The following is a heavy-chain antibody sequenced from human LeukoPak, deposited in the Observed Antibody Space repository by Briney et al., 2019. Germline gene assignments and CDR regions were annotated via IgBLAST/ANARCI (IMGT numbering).Heavy chain of an antibody. CDR1: GDSVSSNSVT. J-gene: IGHJ4*02. Sequence: SQTLSLTCAISGDSVSSNSVTWNWIRQSPSRGLEWLGRTYYRSTWYNDYAVSVKSRITINPDTSKNQFSLQLNSVTPEDTAVYYCARFVEDGRRTFDYWGQGTLVTVSS. V-gene: IGHV6-1*01. CDR2: TYYRSTWYN. D-gene: IGHD3-3*01. CDR3: ARFVEDGRRTFDY.